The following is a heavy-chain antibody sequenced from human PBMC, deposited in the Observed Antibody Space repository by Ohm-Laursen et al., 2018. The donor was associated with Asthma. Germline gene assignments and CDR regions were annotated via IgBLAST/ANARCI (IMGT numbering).Heavy chain of an antibody. V-gene: IGHV4-59*12. CDR1: GSSISSYY. J-gene: IGHJ3*02. D-gene: IGHD3-22*01. CDR3: AKSYYYESSGYHDAFDI. Sequence: GTLSLTCPVSGSSISSYYWSWIRQHPVKGLEWMGCIYYSGSVHYNPSLEPRVTISLDTSKNQISLKLTSVTAADTAVYFCAKSYYYESSGYHDAFDIWGQGTMVTVSS. CDR2: IYYSGSV.